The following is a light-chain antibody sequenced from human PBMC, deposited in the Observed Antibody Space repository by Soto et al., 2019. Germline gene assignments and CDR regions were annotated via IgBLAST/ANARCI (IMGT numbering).Light chain of an antibody. CDR3: QQYVSSPWT. CDR1: QSFSNSY. CDR2: GAS. V-gene: IGKV3-20*01. J-gene: IGKJ1*01. Sequence: DIVLTQSPGTLSLSPGERVTLSCRASQSFSNSYLAWYQQKPGQAPRLLIYGASSRATGIPDRFSGSGSGTDFTLTISRLEPEDFAVYYCQQYVSSPWTFGQGTQVAIK.